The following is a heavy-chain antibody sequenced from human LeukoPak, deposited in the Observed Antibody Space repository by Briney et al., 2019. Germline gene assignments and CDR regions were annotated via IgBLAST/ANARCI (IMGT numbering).Heavy chain of an antibody. J-gene: IGHJ4*02. CDR1: GFTVSSYA. CDR2: ITGDGGGT. D-gene: IGHD3-22*01. CDR3: AKGPRLNSGYHPDS. V-gene: IGHV3-23*01. Sequence: PGGSLRLSCAASGFTVSSYAMTWVRQAPGKGLEWVSTITGDGGGTYYADSVQGRFTISRDISKNTVFLRMNSLRAEDTAIYFCAKGPRLNSGYHPDSWGQGTLVTVSS.